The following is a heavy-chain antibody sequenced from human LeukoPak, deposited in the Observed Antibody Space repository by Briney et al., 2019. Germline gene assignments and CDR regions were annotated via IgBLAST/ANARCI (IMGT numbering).Heavy chain of an antibody. V-gene: IGHV4-34*01. J-gene: IGHJ3*02. D-gene: IGHD3-22*01. Sequence: PSETLSLTCAVYGGSFSGYYWSWIRQPPGKGLEWIGEINHSGSTNYNPSLKSRVTISVDTSKNQFSLKLSSVTAADTAVYYCARSAYDSSGYYYGRLDAFDIWGQGTMVTVSS. CDR1: GGSFSGYY. CDR2: INHSGST. CDR3: ARSAYDSSGYYYGRLDAFDI.